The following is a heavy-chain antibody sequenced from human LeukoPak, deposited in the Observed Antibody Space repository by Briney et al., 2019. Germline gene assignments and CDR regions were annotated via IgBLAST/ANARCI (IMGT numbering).Heavy chain of an antibody. CDR3: ARGQSYDSSGYYPLLP. CDR1: GYTFTGYY. Sequence: ASVKVSCKASGYTFTGYYMHWVRQAPGQGLEWMGWINPNSGGTNYAQKFQGRVTMTRGTSISTAYMELSRLRSDDTAVYYCARGQSYDSSGYYPLLPWGQGTLVTVSS. J-gene: IGHJ4*02. D-gene: IGHD3-22*01. V-gene: IGHV1-2*02. CDR2: INPNSGGT.